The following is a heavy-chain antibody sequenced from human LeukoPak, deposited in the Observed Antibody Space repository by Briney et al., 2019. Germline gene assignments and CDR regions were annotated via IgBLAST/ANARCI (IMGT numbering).Heavy chain of an antibody. CDR3: ARTPSTIFRVITRRAFDI. D-gene: IGHD3-3*01. J-gene: IGHJ3*02. Sequence: GGALRLSCAASGFTFDDYGMNWVRQAPGKGGERVSGINWNGDRMVYADSVKGGVTISREKDKKCLYLQMKRLREEETALYYCARTPSTIFRVITRRAFDISGQQTMVTVSS. V-gene: IGHV3-20*04. CDR2: INWNGDRM. CDR1: GFTFDDYG.